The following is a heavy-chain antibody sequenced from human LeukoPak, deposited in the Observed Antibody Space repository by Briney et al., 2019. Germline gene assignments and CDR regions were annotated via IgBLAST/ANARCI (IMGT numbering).Heavy chain of an antibody. CDR1: GGSIIDSSYY. Sequence: SETLSLTCTVSGGSIIDSSYYWGWIRQPPGKGLEWIGNIYYFGTTLHNPSLKSRVTMSVDTSKNQFSLKLSSVTAADTAVYYCARDSHAWYGQYYFDFWGRGALVTVSS. CDR3: ARDSHAWYGQYYFDF. J-gene: IGHJ4*02. D-gene: IGHD6-13*01. V-gene: IGHV4-39*07. CDR2: IYYFGTT.